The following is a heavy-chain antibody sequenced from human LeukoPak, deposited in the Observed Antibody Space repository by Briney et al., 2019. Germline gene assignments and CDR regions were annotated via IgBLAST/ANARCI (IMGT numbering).Heavy chain of an antibody. D-gene: IGHD2-2*01. J-gene: IGHJ4*02. CDR3: ARGRGYHIVVVPAAIHYFDY. CDR1: GGSFSGYY. CDR2: INHSGST. V-gene: IGHV4-34*01. Sequence: SETLSLTCAVYGGSFSGYYWSWIRQPPGKGLEWIGEINHSGSTNYNPSLKSRVTISVDTSKNQFSLKLSSVTAADTAVYYCARGRGYHIVVVPAAIHYFDYSGQGTLVTVSS.